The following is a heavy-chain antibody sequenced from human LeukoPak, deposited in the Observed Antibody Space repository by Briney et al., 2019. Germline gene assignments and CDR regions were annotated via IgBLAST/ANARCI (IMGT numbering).Heavy chain of an antibody. CDR1: GGSFSGYY. CDR3: ARGRHDSSGYYQRDYYYMDV. CDR2: INHSGST. V-gene: IGHV4-34*01. J-gene: IGHJ6*03. Sequence: PSETLSLTCAVYGGSFSGYYWSWIRQPPGKGLEWIGEINHSGSTNYNPSLKSRVTISVDTSKNQFSLKLSSVTAADTAVCYCARGRHDSSGYYQRDYYYMDVWGKGTTVTVSS. D-gene: IGHD3-22*01.